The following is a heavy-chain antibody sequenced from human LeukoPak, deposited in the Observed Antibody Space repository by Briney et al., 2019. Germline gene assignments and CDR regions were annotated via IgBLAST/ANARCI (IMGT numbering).Heavy chain of an antibody. D-gene: IGHD6-13*01. CDR1: GGSLSSYY. J-gene: IGHJ4*02. Sequence: PSETLSLTCTVSGGSLSSYYWSWIRQPPGKGLEWIGYIYYSGSTNYNPSLKSRVTISVDTSKNQFSLKLSSVTAADTAVYYCASGDLEAGYFDYWGQGTLVTVSS. CDR3: ASGDLEAGYFDY. CDR2: IYYSGST. V-gene: IGHV4-59*01.